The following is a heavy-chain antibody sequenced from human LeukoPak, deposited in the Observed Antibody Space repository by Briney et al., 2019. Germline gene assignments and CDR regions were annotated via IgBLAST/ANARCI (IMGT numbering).Heavy chain of an antibody. CDR2: IKQDGSEK. J-gene: IGHJ4*02. V-gene: IGHV3-7*01. Sequence: GGSLRLSCAASGFTFSSYWTSWVRQAPGKGLEWVANIKQDGSEKYYVDSVKGRFTISRDNAKNSLYLQMNSLRAEDTAVYYCAREEYYDFWSGYSEFDYWGQGTLVTVSS. CDR1: GFTFSSYW. CDR3: AREEYYDFWSGYSEFDY. D-gene: IGHD3-3*01.